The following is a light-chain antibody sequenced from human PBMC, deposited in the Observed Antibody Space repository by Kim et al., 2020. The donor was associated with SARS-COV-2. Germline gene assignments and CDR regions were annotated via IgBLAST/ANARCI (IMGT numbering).Light chain of an antibody. J-gene: IGLJ3*02. V-gene: IGLV3-1*01. CDR3: QAWDSSTVV. CDR2: QQS. CDR1: KLGDKY. Sequence: VSPGQTASITCSGDKLGDKYVCWYQQRPGQSPVLVIYQQSTRPSGISERFSGSNSGDTVTLTISGTQAMDEADYYCQAWDSSTVVFGGGTQLTVL.